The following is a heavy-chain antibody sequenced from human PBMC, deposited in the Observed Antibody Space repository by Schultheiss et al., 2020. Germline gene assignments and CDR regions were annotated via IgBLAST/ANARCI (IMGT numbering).Heavy chain of an antibody. CDR2: ISSSSSTI. CDR3: ATLPSNYDFWSGYSDY. CDR1: GFTFSSYS. V-gene: IGHV3-48*01. J-gene: IGHJ4*02. D-gene: IGHD3-3*01. Sequence: GGSLRLSCAASGFTFSSYSMNWVRQAPGKGLECVSYISSSSSTIYYADSVKGRFTISRDSSQNTLFLQMNSLRADDTALYYCATLPSNYDFWSGYSDYWGQGTLVTVSS.